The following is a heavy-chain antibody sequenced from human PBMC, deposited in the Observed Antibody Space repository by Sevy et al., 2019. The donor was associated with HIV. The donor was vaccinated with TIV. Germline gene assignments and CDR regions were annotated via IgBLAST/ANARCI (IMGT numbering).Heavy chain of an antibody. D-gene: IGHD6-13*01. Sequence: GGSQRLSCTASGFTFGDYCMSWVRQAPGKGLEWVAFLKSDVYGGTVDHAASVRGRFVISRDATKTIAYLQMNDLKTEDTGVYYCTRWKAAQSIFDYWGQGALVTVSS. CDR2: LKSDVYGGTV. V-gene: IGHV3-49*04. CDR1: GFTFGDYC. CDR3: TRWKAAQSIFDY. J-gene: IGHJ4*02.